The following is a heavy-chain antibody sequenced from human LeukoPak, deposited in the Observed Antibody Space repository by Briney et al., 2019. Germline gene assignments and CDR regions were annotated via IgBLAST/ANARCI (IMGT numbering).Heavy chain of an antibody. D-gene: IGHD2-15*01. J-gene: IGHJ4*02. Sequence: PGGSLRLSCAASGFTFSIYAMTWVRQAPGKGLEWVSAISGSGGGTYYADSVKGGFTISRDNSKNTLYLQMNSLRAEDTAVYYCAKLVAAKRFEEFDYWGQGTLVTVSS. CDR2: ISGSGGGT. CDR1: GFTFSIYA. V-gene: IGHV3-23*01. CDR3: AKLVAAKRFEEFDY.